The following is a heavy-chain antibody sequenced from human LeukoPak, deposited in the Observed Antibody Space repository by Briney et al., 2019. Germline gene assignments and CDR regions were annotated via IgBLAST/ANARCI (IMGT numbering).Heavy chain of an antibody. CDR1: GFTFSSYG. Sequence: GGSLRLSCAASGFTFSSYGMHWVRQAPGKGLEWVAVIWYDGNNKYYADSVKGRFNISRDNSKNTLFLQMNSLRAEDTAVYFCAKVPISYSSGLFDYWGQGTLVTVSS. V-gene: IGHV3-33*06. CDR3: AKVPISYSSGLFDY. J-gene: IGHJ4*02. CDR2: IWYDGNNK. D-gene: IGHD6-19*01.